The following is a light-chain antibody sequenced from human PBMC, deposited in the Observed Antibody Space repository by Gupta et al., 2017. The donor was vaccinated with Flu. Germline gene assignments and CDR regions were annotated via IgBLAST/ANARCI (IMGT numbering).Light chain of an antibody. Sequence: PATLSVSPGERATLSCRASQDIGSNLAWYQQKPGQAPRLLIYSASARAPTTPVRFSGRGSGTEFSLTISSLQSEDAALYYCQQIYEWPRAFGQGTQLDIK. CDR3: QQIYEWPRA. CDR2: SAS. V-gene: IGKV3-15*01. J-gene: IGKJ2*01. CDR1: QDIGSN.